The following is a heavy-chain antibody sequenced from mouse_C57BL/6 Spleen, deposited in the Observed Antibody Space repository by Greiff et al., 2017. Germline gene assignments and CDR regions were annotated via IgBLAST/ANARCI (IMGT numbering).Heavy chain of an antibody. D-gene: IGHD2-3*01. Sequence: QVQLQQPGAELVKPGASVKLSCKASGYTFTSYWMQWVKQRPGQGLEWIGEIDPSDSYTNYNQKFKGKATLTVDTSSRTAYMQLSSLTSEDSAVYYCARRAYDGLDYWGQGTTLTVSS. V-gene: IGHV1-50*01. CDR2: IDPSDSYT. CDR1: GYTFTSYW. CDR3: ARRAYDGLDY. J-gene: IGHJ2*01.